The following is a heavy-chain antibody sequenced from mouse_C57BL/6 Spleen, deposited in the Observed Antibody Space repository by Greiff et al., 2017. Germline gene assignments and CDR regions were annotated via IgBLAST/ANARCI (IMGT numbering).Heavy chain of an antibody. D-gene: IGHD2-5*01. Sequence: QVQLQQPGAELVMPGASVKLSCKASGYTFTSYWMHWVKQRPGQGLEWIGEIDPSDSYTNYNQKFKGKSTLTVDKSSSTAYMQLSSLTSEDSAVYDCARGLAYSNLFAYWGQGTLVTVSA. CDR1: GYTFTSYW. CDR3: ARGLAYSNLFAY. J-gene: IGHJ3*01. CDR2: IDPSDSYT. V-gene: IGHV1-69*01.